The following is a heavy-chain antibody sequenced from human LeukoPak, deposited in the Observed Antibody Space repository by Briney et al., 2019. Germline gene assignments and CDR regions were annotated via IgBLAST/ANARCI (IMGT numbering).Heavy chain of an antibody. V-gene: IGHV3-30-3*01. J-gene: IGHJ4*02. CDR2: ISYDGSNK. D-gene: IGHD2-21*01. CDR1: GFTFSSYA. Sequence: GGSLRLSCAASGFTFSSYAMHWVRQAPGKGLEWVAVISYDGSNKYYADSVKGRFTTSRDNSKNTLYLQMSSLRAEDTAVYYCAKEFNRGLPDYWGQGTLVTVPS. CDR3: AKEFNRGLPDY.